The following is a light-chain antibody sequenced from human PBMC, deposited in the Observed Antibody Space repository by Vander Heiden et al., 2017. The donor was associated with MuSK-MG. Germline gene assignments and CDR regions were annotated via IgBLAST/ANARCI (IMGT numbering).Light chain of an antibody. CDR2: KDT. CDR1: KLGDKY. Sequence: SYELPQPPSVSVSPGQTAAITCSGDKLGDKYACWYQQKPAQSPVLVIFKDTKRPSGIPERFSGSNSGNTATLTISGALAMDEGDYYCQASDSRTAKVFFGGGTTLTVL. CDR3: QASDSRTAKVF. V-gene: IGLV3-1*01. J-gene: IGLJ2*01.